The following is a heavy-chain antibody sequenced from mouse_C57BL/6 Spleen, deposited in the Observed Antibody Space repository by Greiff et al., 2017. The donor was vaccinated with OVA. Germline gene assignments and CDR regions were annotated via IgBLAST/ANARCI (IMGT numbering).Heavy chain of an antibody. J-gene: IGHJ4*01. V-gene: IGHV5-4*01. Sequence: EVKLVESGGGLVKPGGSLKLSCAASGFTFSSYAMSWVRQTPEKRLEWVATISDGGSYTYYPDNVKGRFTISRDNAKNNLYLQMSHLQSEDTAMYYGARDAAYYSNSYAMDYWGQGTSVTVSS. CDR3: ARDAAYYSNSYAMDY. CDR2: ISDGGSYT. CDR1: GFTFSSYA. D-gene: IGHD2-5*01.